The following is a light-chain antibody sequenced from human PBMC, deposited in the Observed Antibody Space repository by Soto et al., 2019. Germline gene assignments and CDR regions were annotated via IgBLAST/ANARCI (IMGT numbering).Light chain of an antibody. CDR2: DVS. V-gene: IGLV2-14*01. Sequence: QSVLTQPASVSGSPGQSITISCTGTSSDVGGYNYVSWYQQHPGKAPKLLIYDVSNRPSGVSNRFSGSKSGDTASLTISGLQAEDEADYYCSSYTRSSTYVFGTGTKVPVL. CDR1: SSDVGGYNY. J-gene: IGLJ1*01. CDR3: SSYTRSSTYV.